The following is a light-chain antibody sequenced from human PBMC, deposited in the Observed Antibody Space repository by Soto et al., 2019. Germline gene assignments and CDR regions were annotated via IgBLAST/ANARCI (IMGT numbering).Light chain of an antibody. V-gene: IGLV2-14*01. CDR1: SSDVGGYNS. CDR2: NVS. Sequence: QSALTQPASVSGSPGQSIAISCTGTSSDVGGYNSVSWYQQHPGKAPKLMIYNVSNRPSGVSNRFSGSKSGNTASLTISGLQAEDEADYHCSSYTSSSTYVFGTGTKVTVL. CDR3: SSYTSSSTYV. J-gene: IGLJ1*01.